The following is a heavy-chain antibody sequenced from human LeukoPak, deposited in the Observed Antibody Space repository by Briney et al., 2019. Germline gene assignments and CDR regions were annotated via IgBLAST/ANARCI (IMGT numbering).Heavy chain of an antibody. CDR1: GGTFSSYA. J-gene: IGHJ4*02. CDR3: ARGGWYVGLFRPFDY. CDR2: IIPIFGTA. V-gene: IGHV1-69*06. Sequence: ASVNVSCQASGGTFSSYAISWVRQAPGQGGEWMGGIIPIFGTANYAQKLQGRVTITADKSTSTAYMELISLRSEDTAVYYCARGGWYVGLFRPFDYWGQGTLVTVSS. D-gene: IGHD6-19*01.